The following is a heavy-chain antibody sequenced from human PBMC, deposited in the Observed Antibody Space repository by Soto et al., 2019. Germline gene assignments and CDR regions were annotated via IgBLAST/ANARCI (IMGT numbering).Heavy chain of an antibody. CDR1: GGTFISYA. J-gene: IGHJ6*02. CDR3: ARDLVAAAGRDYYYGMDV. D-gene: IGHD6-13*01. CDR2: IIPIFGTA. Sequence: EASVKVSCKASGGTFISYAISWVRQAPGQGLEWMGGIIPIFGTANYAQKFQGRVTITADESTSTAYMELSSLRSEDTAVYYCARDLVAAAGRDYYYGMDVWGQGTTVTVSS. V-gene: IGHV1-69*13.